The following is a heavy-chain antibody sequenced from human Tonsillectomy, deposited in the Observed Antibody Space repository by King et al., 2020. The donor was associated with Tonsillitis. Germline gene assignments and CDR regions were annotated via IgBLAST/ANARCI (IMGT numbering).Heavy chain of an antibody. Sequence: VQLVESGGGLVQPGGSLRLSCAASGFTVSSNYMSWVRQAPGKGLEWVSVIYSGGSTYYADSVKGRFTISRDNSKNTLYLQMNSLRAEDTAVYYCARGGLALVGATEGFDYWGQGTLVTVSS. CDR1: GFTVSSNY. D-gene: IGHD1-26*01. J-gene: IGHJ4*02. CDR3: ARGGLALVGATEGFDY. CDR2: IYSGGST. V-gene: IGHV3-66*01.